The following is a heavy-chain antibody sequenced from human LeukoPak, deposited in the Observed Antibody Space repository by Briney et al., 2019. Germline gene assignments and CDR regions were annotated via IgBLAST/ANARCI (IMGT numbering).Heavy chain of an antibody. CDR3: ARVRCSGGSCYSSYFDY. V-gene: IGHV4-59*01. J-gene: IGHJ4*02. D-gene: IGHD2-15*01. Sequence: PSETLSLTCTVSGGSISSYYWSWIRQPPGKGLEWIGYIYYSGGTNYNPSLKSRVTISVDTSKNQFSLKLSSVTAADTAVYYCARVRCSGGSCYSSYFDYWGQGTLVTVSS. CDR2: IYYSGGT. CDR1: GGSISSYY.